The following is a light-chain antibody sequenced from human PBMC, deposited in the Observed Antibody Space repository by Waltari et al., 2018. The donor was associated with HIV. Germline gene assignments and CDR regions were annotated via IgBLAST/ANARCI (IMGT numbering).Light chain of an antibody. CDR1: SSNIGAPYD. CDR2: VST. V-gene: IGLV1-40*01. CDR3: QSYDSSLGASV. J-gene: IGLJ3*02. Sequence: QSVLTQPPSVSGAPGRSVIITCTGNSSNIGAPYDVHWYQPLQGAAPKFLISVSTNRPSVFRDRLSVSKSGTSASLAITGLQAGDEADYYCQSYDSSLGASVFGGGTKLTVL.